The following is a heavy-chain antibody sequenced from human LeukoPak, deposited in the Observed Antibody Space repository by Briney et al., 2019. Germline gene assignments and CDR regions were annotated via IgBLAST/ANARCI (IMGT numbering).Heavy chain of an antibody. V-gene: IGHV1-2*02. CDR2: INPNSGGT. CDR3: ARVPRDKVGAALFDY. D-gene: IGHD1-26*01. CDR1: GYTFIDYY. J-gene: IGHJ4*02. Sequence: ASVNVSCKASGYTFIDYYMHWVRQAPGQGLEWMGWINPNSGGTNYAQKFQGRVTMTRGTSINTVYMELSRLRSDDRAVYYCARVPRDKVGAALFDYWGQGTLVTVPS.